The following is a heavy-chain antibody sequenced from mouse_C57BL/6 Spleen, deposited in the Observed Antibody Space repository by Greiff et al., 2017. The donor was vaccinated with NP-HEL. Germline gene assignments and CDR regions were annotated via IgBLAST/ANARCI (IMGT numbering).Heavy chain of an antibody. V-gene: IGHV6-3*01. CDR3: TVGPNWDVGY. Sequence: EVQLVESGGGLVQPGGSMKLSCVASGFTFSNYWMNWVRQSPEKGLEWVAQIRLKSDNYATHYAESVKGRFTISRDDSKSSVYLQMNNLRAEDTGIYYCTVGPNWDVGYWGQGTTLTVSS. J-gene: IGHJ2*01. CDR2: IRLKSDNYAT. D-gene: IGHD4-1*01. CDR1: GFTFSNYW.